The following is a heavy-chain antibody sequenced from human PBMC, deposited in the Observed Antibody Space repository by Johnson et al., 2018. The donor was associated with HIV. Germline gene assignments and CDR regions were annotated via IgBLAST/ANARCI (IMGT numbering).Heavy chain of an antibody. J-gene: IGHJ3*02. CDR2: INWNGGST. V-gene: IGHV3-20*04. CDR1: GFTFDDYG. Sequence: VQLVESGGGVVRPGGSLRVSCAASGFTFDDYGMSWVRQAPGKGLEWVSGINWNGGSTYYANSVKGRFIISSDNSKNTLYLQMGSLRAEDMAVYYCAKWSIVGATFSDAFDIWGQGTMVTVSS. D-gene: IGHD1-26*01. CDR3: AKWSIVGATFSDAFDI.